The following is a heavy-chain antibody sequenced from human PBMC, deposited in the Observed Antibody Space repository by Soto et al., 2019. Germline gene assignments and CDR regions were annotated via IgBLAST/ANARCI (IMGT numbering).Heavy chain of an antibody. Sequence: ASVKVSCKASGYTFTNNAIHWVRQAPGQSPESLGWINVANGNTEYSRKFQGRVTFTRDTFADTAYMDLNSLRSEDTAVYYCARDRSVAVAGPGWFDPWGQGTLVTVSS. V-gene: IGHV1-3*01. CDR3: ARDRSVAVAGPGWFDP. D-gene: IGHD6-19*01. J-gene: IGHJ5*02. CDR2: INVANGNT. CDR1: GYTFTNNA.